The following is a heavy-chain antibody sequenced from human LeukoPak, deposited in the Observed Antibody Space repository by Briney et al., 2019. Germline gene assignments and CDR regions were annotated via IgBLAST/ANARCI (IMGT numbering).Heavy chain of an antibody. CDR1: GYTLTELS. J-gene: IGHJ5*02. Sequence: ASVKVSRKVSGYTLTELSMHWVRQAPGKGLEWMGGFDPEDGETIYAQKFQGRVTMTEDTSTDTAYMELSSLRSEDTAVYYCATASDSSGYYYVNWFDPWGQGTLVTVSS. CDR3: ATASDSSGYYYVNWFDP. V-gene: IGHV1-24*01. CDR2: FDPEDGET. D-gene: IGHD3-22*01.